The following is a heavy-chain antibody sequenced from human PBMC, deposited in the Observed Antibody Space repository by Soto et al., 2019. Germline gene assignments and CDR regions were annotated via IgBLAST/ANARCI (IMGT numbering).Heavy chain of an antibody. V-gene: IGHV2-5*01. D-gene: IGHD6-13*01. CDR3: ALTVNPGYSSSWSY. CDR2: IYWNDDK. CDR1: GFSLSTSGVG. J-gene: IGHJ4*02. Sequence: QITLKESGPTLVNPTQTLTLTCTFSGFSLSTSGVGVGWIRQPPGKALEWLALIYWNDDKRYSPSLKSRLTITKDTSKNQVVLTMTNMDPVDTATYYCALTVNPGYSSSWSYWGQGTLVTVSS.